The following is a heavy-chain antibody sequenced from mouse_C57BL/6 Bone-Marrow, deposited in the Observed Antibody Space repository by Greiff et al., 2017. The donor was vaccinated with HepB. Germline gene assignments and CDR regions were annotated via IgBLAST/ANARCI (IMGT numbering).Heavy chain of an antibody. V-gene: IGHV7-3*01. CDR1: GFTFTDYY. J-gene: IGHJ4*01. CDR2: IRNKANGYTT. CDR3: ASRIYYPLYYAMDY. D-gene: IGHD2-1*01. Sequence: EVQGVESGGGLVQPGGSLSLSCAASGFTFTDYYMSWVRQPPGKALEWLGFIRNKANGYTTEYSVSVKGRFTISRDNSQNILYLQMKALRAQDTATYYCASRIYYPLYYAMDYWGQGTSVTVSS.